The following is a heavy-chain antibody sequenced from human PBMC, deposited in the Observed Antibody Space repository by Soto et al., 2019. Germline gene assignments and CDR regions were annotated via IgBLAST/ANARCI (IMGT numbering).Heavy chain of an antibody. J-gene: IGHJ6*02. CDR3: AGMIFGVVPCMDV. D-gene: IGHD3-3*01. CDR2: ISSSSSYI. Sequence: KPGGSLRLSCAASGFTFSSYSMNWVRQAPGKGLEWVSSISSSSSYIYYADSVKGRFTISRDNAKNSLYLQMNSLRAEDTAVYYCAGMIFGVVPCMDVWGQGTTVTVSS. V-gene: IGHV3-21*01. CDR1: GFTFSSYS.